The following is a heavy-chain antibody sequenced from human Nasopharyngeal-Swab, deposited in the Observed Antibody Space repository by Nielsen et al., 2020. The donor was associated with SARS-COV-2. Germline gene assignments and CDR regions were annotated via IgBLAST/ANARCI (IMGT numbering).Heavy chain of an antibody. CDR3: AKDRGIVVVIGFDY. D-gene: IGHD3-22*01. CDR2: ISDGGGST. J-gene: IGHJ4*02. Sequence: GESLKISCADTGFTFSYYAMNWVRQAPGKGLEWVSGISDGGGSTSYADSAKGRFTISRDNSKNTLYLQMNSLRAEDTAVYYCAKDRGIVVVIGFDYWGQGTLVTVSS. CDR1: GFTFSYYA. V-gene: IGHV3-23*01.